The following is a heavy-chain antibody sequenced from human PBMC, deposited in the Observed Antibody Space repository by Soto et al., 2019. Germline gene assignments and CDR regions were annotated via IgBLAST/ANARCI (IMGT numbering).Heavy chain of an antibody. D-gene: IGHD6-13*01. Sequence: QVQLVQSGAEVKKPGASVKVSCKASGYTFTTYGISWVRQAPGQGLEWMGWISAYSGSTKFAQKLKGRVTMTTDTSTTTAYMELRSLTSDDTAVYYCARDFTKSSSWPDYFDYWGQGTLVTVSS. J-gene: IGHJ4*02. V-gene: IGHV1-18*01. CDR3: ARDFTKSSSWPDYFDY. CDR2: ISAYSGST. CDR1: GYTFTTYG.